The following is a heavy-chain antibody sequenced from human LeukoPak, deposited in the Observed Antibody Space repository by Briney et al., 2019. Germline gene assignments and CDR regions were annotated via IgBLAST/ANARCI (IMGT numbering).Heavy chain of an antibody. Sequence: PSETLSLTCNVSGGSISSYYWSWIRQPPGQGLEWIGYISYSGSTNYNPSLRSRVTISVDTSKNQFSLKLSSVTAADTAVYYCARSGDYYDSSGYFSWTFDIWGQGTMVTVSS. V-gene: IGHV4-59*01. D-gene: IGHD3-22*01. CDR1: GGSISSYY. CDR2: ISYSGST. CDR3: ARSGDYYDSSGYFSWTFDI. J-gene: IGHJ3*02.